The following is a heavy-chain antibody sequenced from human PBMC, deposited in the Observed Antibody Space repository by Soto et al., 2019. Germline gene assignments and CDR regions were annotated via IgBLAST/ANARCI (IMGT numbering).Heavy chain of an antibody. CDR2: IIPIFGTA. J-gene: IGHJ6*02. CDR3: ARARSSSSRYYYYGMDV. Sequence: SVKVSCKASGGTFSSYAISWVRQAPGQGLEWMGGIIPIFGTANYAQKFQGRVTITADKSTSTAYMELSSLRSEDTAVYYCARARSSSSRYYYYGMDVWGQGTTVTVSS. D-gene: IGHD6-6*01. V-gene: IGHV1-69*06. CDR1: GGTFSSYA.